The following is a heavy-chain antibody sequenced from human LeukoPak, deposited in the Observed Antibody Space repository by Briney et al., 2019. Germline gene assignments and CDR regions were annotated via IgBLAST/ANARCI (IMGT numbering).Heavy chain of an antibody. CDR3: ARWLHHFRRWNDPASSGGFDP. D-gene: IGHD1-1*01. V-gene: IGHV1-69*04. CDR1: GGTFSSYA. Sequence: SVKVSCKASGGTFSSYAISWVRQAPGQGLEWMGRIIPILGIANYAQKFQGRVTITADKSTSTAYMELSSLRSEDTAVYYCARWLHHFRRWNDPASSGGFDPWGQGTLVTVSS. J-gene: IGHJ5*02. CDR2: IIPILGIA.